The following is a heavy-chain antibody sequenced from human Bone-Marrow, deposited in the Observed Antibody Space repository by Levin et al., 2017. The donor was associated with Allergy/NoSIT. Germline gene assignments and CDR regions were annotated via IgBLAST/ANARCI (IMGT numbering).Heavy chain of an antibody. Sequence: ASVKVSCKASGYTFTSYGISWVRQAPGQGLEWMGWISAYNGNTNYAQKLQGRVTMTTDTSTSTAYMELRSLRSDDTAVYYCARDTYYDFWSGKNNHYGMDVWGQGTTVTVSS. D-gene: IGHD3-3*01. CDR3: ARDTYYDFWSGKNNHYGMDV. V-gene: IGHV1-18*01. CDR2: ISAYNGNT. J-gene: IGHJ6*02. CDR1: GYTFTSYG.